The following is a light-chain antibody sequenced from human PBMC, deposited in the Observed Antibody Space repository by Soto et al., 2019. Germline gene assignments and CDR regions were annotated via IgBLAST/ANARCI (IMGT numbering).Light chain of an antibody. CDR1: QSVSSY. CDR3: QQRSNWPPIT. CDR2: DAS. J-gene: IGKJ5*01. Sequence: EIVLTQSPATLSLSPGESATLSCRASQSVSSYLAWYQQKPGQAPRILIYDASNRATGIPARFSGSGSGTDFTLTISSLEPEDFAVYYCQQRSNWPPITFGQGTRLEIK. V-gene: IGKV3-11*01.